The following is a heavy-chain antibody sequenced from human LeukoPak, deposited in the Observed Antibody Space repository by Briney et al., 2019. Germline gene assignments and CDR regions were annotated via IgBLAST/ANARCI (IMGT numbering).Heavy chain of an antibody. D-gene: IGHD3-22*01. CDR1: GYTFTNYG. J-gene: IGHJ4*01. Sequence: ASVKVSCKTSGYTFTNYGISWVRQATGQGLEWMGWISANTGNTNYPQKVQGRVTMTTDTSTSTVYMELRSLRSDDTAVYYCARDIATVVHQDWGQGTLVTVSS. CDR3: ARDIATVVHQD. V-gene: IGHV1-18*01. CDR2: ISANTGNT.